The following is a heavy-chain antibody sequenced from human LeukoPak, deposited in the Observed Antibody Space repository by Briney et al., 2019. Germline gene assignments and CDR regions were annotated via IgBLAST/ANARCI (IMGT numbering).Heavy chain of an antibody. CDR3: ARDPHLLRLQGSPFYY. D-gene: IGHD5-18*01. CDR2: INTNTGNP. CDR1: GYTFTSYA. Sequence: ASVKVSCKASGYTFTSYAMNWVRQAPGQGLEWMGWINTNTGNPTYAQGFTGRFVFSLDTSVSTAYLQISSVKAEDTAVYYCARDPHLLRLQGSPFYYWGQGTLVTVSS. V-gene: IGHV7-4-1*02. J-gene: IGHJ4*02.